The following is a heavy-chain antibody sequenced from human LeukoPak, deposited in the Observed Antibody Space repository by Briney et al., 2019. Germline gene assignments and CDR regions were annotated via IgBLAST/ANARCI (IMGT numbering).Heavy chain of an antibody. CDR1: GGSISSSNW. V-gene: IGHV4-4*02. CDR2: IYHSGST. J-gene: IGHJ4*02. D-gene: IGHD6-19*01. Sequence: SETLSLTCAVSGGSISSSNWWSWVRQPPGKGLEWIGEIYHSGSTNYNPSLKSRVTISVDRSKNQFSLKLSSVTAADTAVYYCARQYSSGWYADCWGQGTLVTVSS. CDR3: ARQYSSGWYADC.